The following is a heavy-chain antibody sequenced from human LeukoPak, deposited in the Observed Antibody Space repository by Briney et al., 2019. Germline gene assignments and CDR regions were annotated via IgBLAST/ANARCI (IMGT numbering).Heavy chain of an antibody. J-gene: IGHJ4*02. CDR3: ARSISSRLWDY. CDR1: GYTFTSYA. V-gene: IGHV1-69*04. Sequence: ASVKASCKASGYTFTSYAMNWVRQAPGQGLEWMGRIIPILGIANYAQKFQGRVTITADKSTSTAYMELSSLRSEDTAVYYCARSISSRLWDYWGQGTLVTVSS. D-gene: IGHD6-13*01. CDR2: IIPILGIA.